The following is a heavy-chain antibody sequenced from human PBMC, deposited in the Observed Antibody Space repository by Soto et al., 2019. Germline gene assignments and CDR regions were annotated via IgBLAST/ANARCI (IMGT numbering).Heavy chain of an antibody. CDR1: GFTFSSYW. CDR3: AGSTGWAGDY. J-gene: IGHJ4*02. CDR2: IKEDGSEK. Sequence: PGGSLRLSCVGSGFTFSSYWMTWVRQAPGKGPEWVANIKEDGSEKNYGDSVKGRFTISRDNAKKSLYLQMNGLTAEDTAVYYCAGSTGWAGDYWGQGT. V-gene: IGHV3-7*04.